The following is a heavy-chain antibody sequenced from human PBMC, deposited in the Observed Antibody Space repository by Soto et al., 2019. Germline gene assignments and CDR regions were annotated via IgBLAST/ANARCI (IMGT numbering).Heavy chain of an antibody. CDR3: ARGGRYCSSTSCYGYDNYYHYMDV. CDR2: IYYSGST. CDR1: GGSISSGGYY. J-gene: IGHJ6*03. Sequence: SETLSLTCTVSGGSISSGGYYWSWIRQHPGKGLEWIGYIYYSGSTYYNPSLKSRVTISVDTSKNQFSLKLSSVTAADTAVYYCARGGRYCSSTSCYGYDNYYHYMDVWGKGTTVTVSS. D-gene: IGHD2-2*01. V-gene: IGHV4-31*03.